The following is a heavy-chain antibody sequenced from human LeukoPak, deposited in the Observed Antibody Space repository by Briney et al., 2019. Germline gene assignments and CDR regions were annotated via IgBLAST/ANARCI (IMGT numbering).Heavy chain of an antibody. CDR2: IYTSGST. J-gene: IGHJ5*02. Sequence: SETLSLTCTVSGGSISSDSYYWSWIRRPAGKGLEWIGRIYTSGSTSYNPSLKSRVTISVDTSKDQFSLKLSSVTAADTAVYYCARTGTTVTNWFDPWGQGTLVTVSS. V-gene: IGHV4-61*02. CDR3: ARTGTTVTNWFDP. CDR1: GGSISSDSYY. D-gene: IGHD4-17*01.